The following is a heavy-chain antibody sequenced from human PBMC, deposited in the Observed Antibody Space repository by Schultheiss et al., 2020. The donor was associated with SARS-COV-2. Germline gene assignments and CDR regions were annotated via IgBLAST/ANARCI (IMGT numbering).Heavy chain of an antibody. D-gene: IGHD2-2*01. J-gene: IGHJ4*02. CDR1: GFTFSSYA. CDR2: IWYDGSNK. CDR3: AKDSRSVPAARGYFDY. V-gene: IGHV3-30*07. Sequence: GGSLRLSCAASGFTFSSYAMHWVRQAPGKGLEWVAVIWYDGSNKYYADSVKGRFTISRDNSKNTLYLQMNSLRAEDTAVYFCAKDSRSVPAARGYFDYWGQGTLVTVSS.